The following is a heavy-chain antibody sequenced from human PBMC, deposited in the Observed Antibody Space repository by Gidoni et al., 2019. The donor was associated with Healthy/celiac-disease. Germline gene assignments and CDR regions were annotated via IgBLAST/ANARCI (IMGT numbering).Heavy chain of an antibody. CDR3: ARRAYCSGGSCYRTGIDY. CDR2: INAGNGNT. D-gene: IGHD2-15*01. Sequence: QVQLVQSGAEVKKPGASVKVSCKASGYTFTSYAMHWVRQAPGQRLEWMGWINAGNGNTKYSQKFQGRVTITRDTSVSTAYMELSSLRSEDTAVYYCARRAYCSGGSCYRTGIDYWGQGTLVTVSS. CDR1: GYTFTSYA. V-gene: IGHV1-3*01. J-gene: IGHJ4*02.